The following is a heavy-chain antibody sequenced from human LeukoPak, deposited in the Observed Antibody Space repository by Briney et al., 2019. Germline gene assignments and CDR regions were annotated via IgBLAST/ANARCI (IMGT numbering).Heavy chain of an antibody. D-gene: IGHD2-15*01. J-gene: IGHJ5*02. CDR2: ISAYNGNT. CDR1: GYAFTSYG. Sequence: ASVKVSCKPSGYAFTSYGISWVRQAPGQGLEWMGWISAYNGNTNYAQKLQGRVTMTTDTSTSTAYMELRSLRSDDTAVYYCARVCPFCSGGSCYFGISNWFDPWGQGTLVTVSS. V-gene: IGHV1-18*01. CDR3: ARVCPFCSGGSCYFGISNWFDP.